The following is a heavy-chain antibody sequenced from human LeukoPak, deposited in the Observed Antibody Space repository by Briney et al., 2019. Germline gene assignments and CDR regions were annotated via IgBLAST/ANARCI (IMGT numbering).Heavy chain of an antibody. D-gene: IGHD2-2*01. CDR3: ARGRGVVVPAATGYYYYGMDV. J-gene: IGHJ6*02. CDR2: IYYSGST. CDR1: GGSISSSSYY. Sequence: SETLSLTCTVSGGSISSSSYYWGWIRQPPGKGLEWIGSIYYSGSTYYNPSLKSRVTISVDTSKNQFSLKLSSVTAADTAVYYCARGRGVVVPAATGYYYYGMDVWGQGTTVTVSS. V-gene: IGHV4-39*01.